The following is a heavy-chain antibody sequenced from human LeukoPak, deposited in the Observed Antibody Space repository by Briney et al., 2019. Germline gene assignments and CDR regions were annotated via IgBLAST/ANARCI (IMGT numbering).Heavy chain of an antibody. J-gene: IGHJ5*02. V-gene: IGHV5-51*01. Sequence: GESLKISCKVLGYTFNTYWIAWVRQMPGKGLEWMGIIYPGDSDTRYSPSFQGQVTISADKSISTAYLQWSSLQASDTAMYYCARRSSESRWGFDPWAREPLSPSPQ. CDR3: ARRSSESRWGFDP. CDR1: GYTFNTYW. D-gene: IGHD3-10*01. CDR2: IYPGDSDT.